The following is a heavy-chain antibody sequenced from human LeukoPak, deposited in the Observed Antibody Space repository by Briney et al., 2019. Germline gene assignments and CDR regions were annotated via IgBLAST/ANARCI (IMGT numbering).Heavy chain of an antibody. V-gene: IGHV4-4*07. CDR3: ARGSGTTSDYYYMDV. Sequence: PSETLSLTCTVSGGSISSYYWSWLRQPAGKGLEWIGRIYTSGSTNYNPSLKSRVTISVDTSKNQFSLKLSSVTAADTAVYYCARGSGTTSDYYYMDVWGKGTTVTVSS. CDR2: IYTSGST. J-gene: IGHJ6*03. D-gene: IGHD1-7*01. CDR1: GGSISSYY.